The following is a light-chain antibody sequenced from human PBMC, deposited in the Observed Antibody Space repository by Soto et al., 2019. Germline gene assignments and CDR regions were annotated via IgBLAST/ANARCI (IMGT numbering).Light chain of an antibody. CDR1: QSVSSN. CDR2: DAS. CDR3: QQYNNWPRT. J-gene: IGKJ1*01. V-gene: IGKV3-15*01. Sequence: EIVMTQSPAPLSVSPGEGATLSCRASQSVSSNLAWYQLKPCQAPMLLIYDASTRSTGIPARFSGSGSWTEFTLTISSLQSEDFAVYYCQQYNNWPRTFGQGTKVESK.